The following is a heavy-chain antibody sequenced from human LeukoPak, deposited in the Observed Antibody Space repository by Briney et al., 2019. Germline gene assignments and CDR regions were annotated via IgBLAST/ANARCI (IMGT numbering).Heavy chain of an antibody. Sequence: SVKVSCKASGGTFISYAISWVRQAPGQGLEWRGGMIPIFGTANYAQKLQGRVTITADKSTSTAYMELSSLRSEDTAVYYCARDSSGWLDPWGQGTLVTVSS. V-gene: IGHV1-69*06. CDR3: ARDSSGWLDP. J-gene: IGHJ5*02. CDR2: MIPIFGTA. D-gene: IGHD6-19*01. CDR1: GGTFISYA.